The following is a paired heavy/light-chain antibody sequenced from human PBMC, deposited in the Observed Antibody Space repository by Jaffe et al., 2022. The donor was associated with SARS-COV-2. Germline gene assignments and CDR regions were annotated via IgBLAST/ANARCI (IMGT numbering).Heavy chain of an antibody. D-gene: IGHD3-10*01. Sequence: QVQLVESGGGLVKPGGSLRLSCAASGFIFSDYYMTWIRQAPGKGLEWVSYMSGTRSFVDYADSVKGRFTIYRDNAKNSLYLQMNSLRVEDTAVYYCARGSAHELGAFDIWGQGTMVTVSS. CDR2: MSGTRSFV. J-gene: IGHJ3*02. CDR1: GFIFSDYY. V-gene: IGHV3-11*01. CDR3: ARGSAHELGAFDI.
Light chain of an antibody. CDR1: QSALYSSNNKNY. CDR3: QQYYNTPPT. CDR2: WAS. V-gene: IGKV4-1*01. Sequence: DFLMTQSPDSLAVSLGERATINCKSSQSALYSSNNKNYLAWYQQKPGQPPKLLISWASTRESGVPDRFSGSGSGTDFTLTISSLQAEDVAVYYCQQYYNTPPTFGQGTKVEIK. J-gene: IGKJ1*01.